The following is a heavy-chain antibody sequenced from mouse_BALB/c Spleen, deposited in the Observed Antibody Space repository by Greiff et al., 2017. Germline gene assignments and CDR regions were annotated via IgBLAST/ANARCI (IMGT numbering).Heavy chain of an antibody. V-gene: IGHV5-6*01. CDR2: ISSGGSYT. J-gene: IGHJ2*01. CDR1: GFTFSSYG. CDR3: ARHDGNCFDY. Sequence: EVKLVESGGDLVKPGGSLKLSCAASGFTFSSYGMSWVRQTPDKRLEWVATISSGGSYTYYPDSVKGRFTISRDNAKNTLYLQMSSLKSEDTAMYYCARHDGNCFDYWGQGTTLTVSS. D-gene: IGHD2-3*01.